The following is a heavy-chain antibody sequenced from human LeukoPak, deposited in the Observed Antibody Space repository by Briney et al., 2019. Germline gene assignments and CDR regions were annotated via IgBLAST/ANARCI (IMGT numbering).Heavy chain of an antibody. CDR3: ARARRVSTSDY. D-gene: IGHD2-8*01. V-gene: IGHV3-21*01. CDR1: GFTFSSYS. J-gene: IGHJ4*02. CDR2: ISGSSSYI. Sequence: GGSLRLSCAASGFTFSSYSLNWVRQAPGKGLEWVSSISGSSSYIYYADSVKGRFTISRHNAKNSLYLQMNSLRAEDTAVYYCARARRVSTSDYWGQGTLVTVSS.